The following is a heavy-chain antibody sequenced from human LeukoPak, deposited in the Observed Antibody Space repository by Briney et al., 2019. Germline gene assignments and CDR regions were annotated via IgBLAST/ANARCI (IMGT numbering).Heavy chain of an antibody. D-gene: IGHD4-17*01. CDR3: ARASSGGDYVWYFDY. V-gene: IGHV1-46*01. J-gene: IGHJ4*02. Sequence: ASVKFSCQASGYTFPSYYMHWVRQAPGQGLEWMGIINPSGGSTSYAQKFQGRVTMTRDTSTSTVYMELSSLRSEDTAVYYCARASSGGDYVWYFDYWGQGTLVTVSS. CDR1: GYTFPSYY. CDR2: INPSGGST.